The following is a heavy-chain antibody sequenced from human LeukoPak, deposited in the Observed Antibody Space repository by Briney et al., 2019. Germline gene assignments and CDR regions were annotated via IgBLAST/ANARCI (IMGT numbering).Heavy chain of an antibody. Sequence: GGSLRLSCAASGFTFGDYAMHWVRQAPGKGLEWVSGITWNSRNIGYADSVKGRFTISRDNAKNFLYLQMNGLKAEDTALYYCAKRSGGRSAATNSDYYYAMDVWGQGTTVTVSS. CDR2: ITWNSRNI. CDR3: AKRSGGRSAATNSDYYYAMDV. D-gene: IGHD3-10*01. CDR1: GFTFGDYA. V-gene: IGHV3-9*01. J-gene: IGHJ6*02.